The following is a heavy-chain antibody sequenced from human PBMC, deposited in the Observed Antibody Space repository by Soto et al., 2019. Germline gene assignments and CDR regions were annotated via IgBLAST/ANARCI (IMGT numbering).Heavy chain of an antibody. J-gene: IGHJ4*02. CDR3: ARDVSPDYVQYYFDY. D-gene: IGHD4-17*01. Sequence: SVKVSCKASGCTFSSYTISWVRQAPGRGLEWMGRIIPILGIANYAQKFQGRVTITADKSTSTAYMELSSLRSEHTAVYYCARDVSPDYVQYYFDYWGQGTLVTVSS. CDR2: IIPILGIA. V-gene: IGHV1-69*04. CDR1: GCTFSSYT.